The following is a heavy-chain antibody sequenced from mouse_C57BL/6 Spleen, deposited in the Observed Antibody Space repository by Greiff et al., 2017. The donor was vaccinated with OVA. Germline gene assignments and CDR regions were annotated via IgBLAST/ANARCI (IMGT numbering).Heavy chain of an antibody. J-gene: IGHJ4*01. CDR1: GFTFSSYA. V-gene: IGHV5-4*01. Sequence: EVKLMESGGGLVKPGGSLKLSCAASGFTFSSYAMSWVRQTPEKRLEWVATISDGGSYTYYPDNVKGRFTISRDNAKNNLYLQMSHLKSEDTAMYYCAREGDYGEAMDYWGQGTSVTGSS. CDR3: AREGDYGEAMDY. CDR2: ISDGGSYT. D-gene: IGHD1-1*01.